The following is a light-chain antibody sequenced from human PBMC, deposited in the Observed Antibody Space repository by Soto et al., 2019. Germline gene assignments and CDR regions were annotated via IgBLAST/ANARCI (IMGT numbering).Light chain of an antibody. CDR3: HQYSLWHPYT. V-gene: IGKV3-15*01. CDR1: QSLNYN. CDR2: GAS. J-gene: IGKJ2*01. Sequence: DIVMTQSPSTLSVSPGERATVSCRAGQSLNYNLAWYQQKPGQAPRLLIYGASARATGVPARFSGSRSETEFTLTISSVQSEDCAIYFGHQYSLWHPYTFGQGTNLEIK.